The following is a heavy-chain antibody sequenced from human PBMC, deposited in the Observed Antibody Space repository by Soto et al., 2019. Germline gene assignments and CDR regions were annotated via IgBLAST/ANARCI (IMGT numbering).Heavy chain of an antibody. CDR1: AFTFSSSW. CDR3: ARGALGRYWFDH. V-gene: IGHV3-74*01. Sequence: EGQLVESGGALVQPGGSLRLSCAASAFTFSSSWMHWVRQAPGEGLVWISRIKYDGSTTNYAASVQGRFTISRDNADNMEYLQMNSLRADDTAVYYCARGALGRYWFDHWGQGTLVTVYS. CDR2: IKYDGSTT. J-gene: IGHJ5*02. D-gene: IGHD3-10*01.